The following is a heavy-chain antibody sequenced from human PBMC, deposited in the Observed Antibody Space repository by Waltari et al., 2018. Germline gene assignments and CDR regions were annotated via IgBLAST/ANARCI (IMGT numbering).Heavy chain of an antibody. V-gene: IGHV4-38-2*01. D-gene: IGHD1-26*01. CDR1: GYSISSGYY. CDR3: ARSRKLGWFDP. Sequence: VPLQESGPGLVKPSETLSLTCAVSGYSISSGYYWGWIRQPPGKGLEWIGSIYHSGSTYYNPSLKSRVTISVDTSKNQFSLKLSSVTAADTAVYYCARSRKLGWFDPWGQGTLVTVSS. J-gene: IGHJ5*02. CDR2: IYHSGST.